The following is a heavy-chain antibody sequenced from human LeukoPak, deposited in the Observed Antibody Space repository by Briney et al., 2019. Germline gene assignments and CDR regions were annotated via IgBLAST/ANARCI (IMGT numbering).Heavy chain of an antibody. J-gene: IGHJ3*02. Sequence: GGSLRLSCAASGFTFSSYGMHWVRQAPGKGLEWVAYIQYDGSNEQYADSVKGRFSISRDGSKNILYLQMNSLRAEDTAVYYCAAPGLYSGYDRYAFDIWGQGTMVTVSS. CDR2: IQYDGSNE. CDR3: AAPGLYSGYDRYAFDI. CDR1: GFTFSSYG. D-gene: IGHD5-12*01. V-gene: IGHV3-30*02.